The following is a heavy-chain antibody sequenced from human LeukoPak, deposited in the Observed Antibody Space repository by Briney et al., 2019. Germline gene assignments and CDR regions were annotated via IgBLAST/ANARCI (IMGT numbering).Heavy chain of an antibody. CDR2: INTSSNYI. CDR1: GFTFSSYS. V-gene: IGHV3-21*01. CDR3: ARGYSSGWLFDY. Sequence: GGSLRLSCAASGFTFSSYSMNWVRQAPGKGLEWVSSINTSSNYISYADSVKGRFTISRDNAQNSLFLQMNSLRAEDTAVYYCARGYSSGWLFDYGGQGTLVTVSS. D-gene: IGHD6-19*01. J-gene: IGHJ4*02.